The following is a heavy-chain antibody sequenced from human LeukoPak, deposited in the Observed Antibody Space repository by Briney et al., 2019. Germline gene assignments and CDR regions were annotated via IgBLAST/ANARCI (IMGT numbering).Heavy chain of an antibody. J-gene: IGHJ3*02. Sequence: SETLSLTCTVSGGSVSSGTYYWSWIRQPPGEGLEWIGYIYYSGSTNYNPSLKSRVTISVDTSKNQFSLKLSSVTAADTAVYYCARESSSGWYGGAFDIWGQGTMVTVSS. D-gene: IGHD6-19*01. CDR3: ARESSSGWYGGAFDI. V-gene: IGHV4-61*01. CDR2: IYYSGST. CDR1: GGSVSSGTYY.